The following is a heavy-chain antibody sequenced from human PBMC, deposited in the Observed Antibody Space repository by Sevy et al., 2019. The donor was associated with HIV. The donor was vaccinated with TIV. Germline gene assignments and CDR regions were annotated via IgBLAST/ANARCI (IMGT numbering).Heavy chain of an antibody. CDR2: IYYNGES. D-gene: IGHD2-8*01. CDR1: GGSISSFY. J-gene: IGHJ4*02. V-gene: IGHV4-59*08. CDR3: AGENAWCKDYS. Sequence: SETLSLTCTVSGGSISSFYWNWIRQPPGKGLELIANIYYNGESNYNPSLKNRITISLDTSNNQVSLRLTPVTAADTAIYYGAGENAWCKDYSWGQGTLVTVSS.